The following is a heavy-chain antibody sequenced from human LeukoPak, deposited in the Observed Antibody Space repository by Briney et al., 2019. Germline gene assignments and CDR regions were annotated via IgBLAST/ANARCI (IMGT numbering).Heavy chain of an antibody. V-gene: IGHV4-38-2*02. Sequence: SETLSLTCTVSGYSISSGYYWGWIRQPPGKGLEWIGSIYHSGSTYYNPSLKSRVTISLDTSKNQFSLKLSSVTAADTAVYYCARTYYYGSGRYFDYWGQGTLVTVSS. CDR2: IYHSGST. CDR1: GYSISSGYY. D-gene: IGHD3-10*01. J-gene: IGHJ4*02. CDR3: ARTYYYGSGRYFDY.